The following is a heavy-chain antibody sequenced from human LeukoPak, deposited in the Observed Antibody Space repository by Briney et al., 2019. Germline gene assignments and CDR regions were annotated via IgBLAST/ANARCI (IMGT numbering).Heavy chain of an antibody. V-gene: IGHV4-31*03. CDR3: AAGGDIAKGGNY. J-gene: IGHJ4*02. Sequence: SETLSLTCTVSGASISSTSYYWTWTRHHPREGLEWLGFIHFSGTVYYNPSLITRLTISAETSKNQMSLKLSSVRAADTAVYYCAAGGDIAKGGNYWGKGTQVTVSS. CDR1: GASISSTSYY. D-gene: IGHD5-18*01. CDR2: IHFSGTV.